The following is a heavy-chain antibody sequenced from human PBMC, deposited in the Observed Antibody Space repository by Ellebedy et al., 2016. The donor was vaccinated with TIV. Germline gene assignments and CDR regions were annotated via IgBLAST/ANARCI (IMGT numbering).Heavy chain of an antibody. CDR3: ARGRSFN. J-gene: IGHJ4*02. V-gene: IGHV3-7*03. CDR2: IKQDGSEK. D-gene: IGHD3-10*01. Sequence: PGGSLRLSFAASGFTFRSNWMSWVRQTQGKGLEWVAYIKQDGSEKYYVDSVKGRFTISRDNAKNSLYLQMNSLRAEDTAGYYCARGRSFNWGQGTLVTVSS. CDR1: GFTFRSNW.